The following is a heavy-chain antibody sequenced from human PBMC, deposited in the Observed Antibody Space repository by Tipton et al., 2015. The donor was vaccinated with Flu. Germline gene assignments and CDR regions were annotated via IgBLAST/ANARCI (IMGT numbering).Heavy chain of an antibody. CDR1: GGTFSSYT. V-gene: IGHV1-69*01. J-gene: IGHJ4*02. CDR2: IIPLFGTA. CDR3: ASEGSGSVYENY. D-gene: IGHD5/OR15-5a*01. Sequence: QLVQSGAEVEKPGSSVKVSCKASGGTFSSYTFTWVRQTPGQGLEWMGDIIPLFGTANYAQKFQGRVTITADESTSTAYMEMSSLRSADTAVYYCASEGSGSVYENYWGQGTLVTVSS.